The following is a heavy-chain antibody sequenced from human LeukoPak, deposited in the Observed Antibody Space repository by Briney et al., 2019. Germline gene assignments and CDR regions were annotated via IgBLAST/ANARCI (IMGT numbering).Heavy chain of an antibody. Sequence: GGSLRLSCAASGFTFSSYAMSWVRQAPGKGLEWVSAFGGSGGSTYYADSVKGRFTTSRDNSKNTLYLQMKSLRAEDRAVYYCAKEWLRRTADFDYWGQGTLVTVSS. CDR1: GFTFSSYA. J-gene: IGHJ4*02. CDR3: AKEWLRRTADFDY. CDR2: FGGSGGST. V-gene: IGHV3-23*01. D-gene: IGHD5-12*01.